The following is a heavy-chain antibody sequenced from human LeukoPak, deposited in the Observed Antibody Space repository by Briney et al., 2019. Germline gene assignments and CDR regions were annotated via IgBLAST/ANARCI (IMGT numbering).Heavy chain of an antibody. Sequence: MASETLSLTCTVSGGSISRYYWSWVRQPPGKGLEWIGYIYYSGSTNYNPSLKSRVTISVDTSKNQFSLKLSSATAADTAVYYCARTTYYYGSGSYYFDYWGQGTLVTVSS. CDR3: ARTTYYYGSGSYYFDY. V-gene: IGHV4-59*01. D-gene: IGHD3-10*01. J-gene: IGHJ4*02. CDR2: IYYSGST. CDR1: GGSISRYY.